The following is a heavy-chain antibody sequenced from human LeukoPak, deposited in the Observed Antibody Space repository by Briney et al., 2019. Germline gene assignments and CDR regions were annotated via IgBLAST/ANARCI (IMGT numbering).Heavy chain of an antibody. CDR2: ISSYNGHT. CDR3: ARDPDYYDTSGNVFDY. V-gene: IGHV1-18*01. D-gene: IGHD3-22*01. Sequence: ASVKVSCKASGGTFSSYAISWVRQAPGQGLEWMGWISSYNGHTNYAQKLQGRVTMTTETSTSTAYMELRSLRSDDTAVYYCARDPDYYDTSGNVFDYWGQGTLVTVSS. CDR1: GGTFSSYA. J-gene: IGHJ4*02.